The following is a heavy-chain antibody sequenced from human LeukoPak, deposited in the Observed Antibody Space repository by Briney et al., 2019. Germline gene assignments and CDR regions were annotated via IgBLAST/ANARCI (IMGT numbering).Heavy chain of an antibody. Sequence: PGGSLRLSCAASGFTFSSYELNWVRQAPGKGLEWVSYISDTGSTIYYADSVEGRFTISRDNAKNSLYLQMNSLRAEDTALYYCARDRGVDTAMVNWFDPWGQGTLVTVSS. D-gene: IGHD5-18*01. CDR1: GFTFSSYE. V-gene: IGHV3-48*03. J-gene: IGHJ5*02. CDR3: ARDRGVDTAMVNWFDP. CDR2: ISDTGSTI.